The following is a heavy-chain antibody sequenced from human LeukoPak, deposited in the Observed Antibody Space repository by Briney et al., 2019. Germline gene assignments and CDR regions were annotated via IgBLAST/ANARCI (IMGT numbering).Heavy chain of an antibody. CDR2: NSHDGGT. CDR1: GYSLTGVSY. J-gene: IGHJ5*02. D-gene: IGHD3-10*01. Sequence: PLATLYLTCEVSGYSLTGVSYCGWRRPPPERGQGWIGFNSHDGGTNYNQTLKGRVTISEDTSTNQFYMELSSVTAGDTAVYYFARHPGALCCGELAPCDPEGQG. CDR3: ARHPGALCCGELAPCDP. V-gene: IGHV4-38-2*01.